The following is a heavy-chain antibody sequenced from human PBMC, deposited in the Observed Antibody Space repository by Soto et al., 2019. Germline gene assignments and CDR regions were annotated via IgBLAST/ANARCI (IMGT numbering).Heavy chain of an antibody. CDR3: AKAGGYSSGFYYYYYMDV. Sequence: GGSLRLSCAASGFTFSSYAMSWVRQAPGKGLEWVSAISGSGGSTYYADSVKGRFTISRDNSKNTLYLQMNSLRAEDTAVYYCAKAGGYSSGFYYYYYMDVWGKGTTVTVSS. CDR1: GFTFSSYA. J-gene: IGHJ6*03. CDR2: ISGSGGST. V-gene: IGHV3-23*01. D-gene: IGHD6-19*01.